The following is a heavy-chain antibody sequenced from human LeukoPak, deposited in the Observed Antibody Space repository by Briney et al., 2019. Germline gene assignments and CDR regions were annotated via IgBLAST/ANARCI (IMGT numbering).Heavy chain of an antibody. Sequence: GGSLRLSCAASGFTFSNYGISWVRQAPGKGLEWVSGISGSGVSTYYADSVKGRFTISRDNAKNSLYLQMNSLRAEDTAVYYCATSGYSSSWYFGWGQGTLVTVSS. J-gene: IGHJ4*02. D-gene: IGHD6-13*01. V-gene: IGHV3-23*01. CDR3: ATSGYSSSWYFG. CDR1: GFTFSNYG. CDR2: ISGSGVST.